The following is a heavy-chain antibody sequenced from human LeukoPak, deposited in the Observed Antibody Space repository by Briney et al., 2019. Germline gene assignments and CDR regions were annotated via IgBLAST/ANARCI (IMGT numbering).Heavy chain of an antibody. CDR3: AREVSYALDV. J-gene: IGHJ6*04. Sequence: GGSLRPSCAASGFTFNRYNMNWVRRAPGKGLEWVSAISGSGGSTYYADSVKGRFTISRDSAKNSLYLQMNSLRAEDTAVYYCAREVSYALDVWGKGTTVTVSS. D-gene: IGHD2-2*01. CDR2: ISGSGGST. V-gene: IGHV3-21*01. CDR1: GFTFNRYN.